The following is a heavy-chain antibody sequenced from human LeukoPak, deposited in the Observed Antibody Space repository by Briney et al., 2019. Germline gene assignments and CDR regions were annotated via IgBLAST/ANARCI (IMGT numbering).Heavy chain of an antibody. CDR3: ARDPGVVAFHYLDY. V-gene: IGHV3-23*01. CDR1: GGSISSYY. D-gene: IGHD3-3*01. CDR2: IGGSSGST. Sequence: ETLSLTCAVSGGSISSYYWSWIRQPAGKGLEWVSAIGGSSGSTYYADSVKGRFTISRDNSKNTVYLQMNNLRADDTAVYYCARDPGVVAFHYLDYWGQGTLVTVSS. J-gene: IGHJ4*02.